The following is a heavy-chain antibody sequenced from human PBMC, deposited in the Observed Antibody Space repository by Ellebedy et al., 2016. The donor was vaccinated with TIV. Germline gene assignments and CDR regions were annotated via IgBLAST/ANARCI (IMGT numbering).Heavy chain of an antibody. D-gene: IGHD6-6*01. J-gene: IGHJ6*03. CDR3: AKCWGSSETLADYYYMDV. V-gene: IGHV3-23*01. CDR2: ISADGGTK. Sequence: GESLKISXQASGFTFSNHAMSWVRQAPGGGLEWVSAISADGGTKFYADSLEGRFTISRDNSRNTLFLQVNSLRVEDTAMYYCAKCWGSSETLADYYYMDVWGSGTTVSVSS. CDR1: GFTFSNHA.